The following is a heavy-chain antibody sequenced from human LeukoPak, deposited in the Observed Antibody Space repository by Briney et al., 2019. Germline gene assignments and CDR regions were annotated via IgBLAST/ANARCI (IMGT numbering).Heavy chain of an antibody. CDR2: IYSGGST. Sequence: GGSLRLSCAASGFSFSSYNMNWVRQAPGKGLEWVSVIYSGGSTYYADSVKGRFTISRDNSKNTLYLQMNSLRAEDTAVYYCARDHIAAARGCAFDIWGQGTMVTVSS. V-gene: IGHV3-53*01. CDR1: GFSFSSYN. CDR3: ARDHIAAARGCAFDI. D-gene: IGHD6-13*01. J-gene: IGHJ3*02.